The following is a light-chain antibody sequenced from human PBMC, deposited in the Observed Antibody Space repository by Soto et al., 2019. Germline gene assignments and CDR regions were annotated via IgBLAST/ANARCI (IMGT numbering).Light chain of an antibody. V-gene: IGKV1-27*01. Sequence: DIQMTQSPSSLSASVGDRVTITCRASQGISNYLAWYQQKPEKVPKLLIYAASTLRSGVPSRFSGSGSGTDFTLTISSLQPEDVATYYCQKYNSAPLTFGGGTKVDIK. CDR2: AAS. CDR1: QGISNY. CDR3: QKYNSAPLT. J-gene: IGKJ4*01.